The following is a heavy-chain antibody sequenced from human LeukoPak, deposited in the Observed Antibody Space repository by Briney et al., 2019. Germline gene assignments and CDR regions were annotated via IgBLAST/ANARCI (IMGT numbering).Heavy chain of an antibody. CDR3: AKGTMDGGQYYYDSS. J-gene: IGHJ4*02. V-gene: IGHV3-23*01. CDR2: ISGSGGVT. Sequence: GGSLRLSCAASGFTFSSYAMSWVRQAPGKGLEWVSAISGSGGVTYYADSVKGRFTISRDNSKSTLYLQLNSLRAEDTAVYYCAKGTMDGGQYYYDSSGGQGTLVTVSS. CDR1: GFTFSSYA. D-gene: IGHD3-22*01.